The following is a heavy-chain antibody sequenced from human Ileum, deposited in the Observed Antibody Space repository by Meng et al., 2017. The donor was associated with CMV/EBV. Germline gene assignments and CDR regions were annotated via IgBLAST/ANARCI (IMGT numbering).Heavy chain of an antibody. D-gene: IGHD5-18*01. Sequence: GESLKISCAASGFTFSSYAMHWVRQAPGKGLEWVAVISYDGSNKYYADSVKGRFTISRDNSKNTLYLQMNSLRAEDTAVYYCARDLISDTAIWGQGTLVTVSS. CDR2: ISYDGSNK. CDR3: ARDLISDTAI. J-gene: IGHJ4*02. V-gene: IGHV3-30-3*01. CDR1: GFTFSSYA.